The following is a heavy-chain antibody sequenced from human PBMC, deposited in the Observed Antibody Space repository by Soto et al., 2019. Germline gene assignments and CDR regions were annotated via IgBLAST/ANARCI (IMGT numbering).Heavy chain of an antibody. CDR3: AIECSLGYDSHYPANWFDP. CDR1: GGSISSGGYY. Sequence: PSETLSLTCTVSGGSISSGGYYWSWIRQHPGKGLEWIGYIYYSGSTYYNQSLKSRVTISVDTSKNQFSLKLSSVTAADTAVYFCAIECSLGYDSHYPANWFDPWGQGTLVTVSS. V-gene: IGHV4-31*03. J-gene: IGHJ5*02. D-gene: IGHD3-16*01. CDR2: IYYSGST.